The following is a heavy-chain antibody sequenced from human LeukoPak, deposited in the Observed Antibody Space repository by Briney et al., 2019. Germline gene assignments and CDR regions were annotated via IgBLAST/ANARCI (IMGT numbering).Heavy chain of an antibody. CDR1: GFTVSSNS. D-gene: IGHD3-9*01. V-gene: IGHV3-53*01. CDR3: ARERILTGCQFDY. Sequence: GGSLRLSCTVSGFTVSSNSMSWVRQAPGKGLEWVSFIYSGGNTHYSDSVKGRFTISRDNSKNTLYLQMNSLRAEDTAVYYCARERILTGCQFDYWGQGTLVTVSS. J-gene: IGHJ4*02. CDR2: IYSGGNT.